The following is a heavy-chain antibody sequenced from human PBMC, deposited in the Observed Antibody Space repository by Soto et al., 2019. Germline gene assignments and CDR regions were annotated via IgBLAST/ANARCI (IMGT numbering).Heavy chain of an antibody. CDR3: ARAYKSRDIVVVPAANPYFDY. Sequence: SETLSLTCTVSGGSISSGGYYWSWIRQHPGKGLEWIGYIYYSGSTYYNPSLKSRVTISVDTSKNQFSLKLSSVTAADTAVYYCARAYKSRDIVVVPAANPYFDYWGQGTLVTVS. CDR2: IYYSGST. J-gene: IGHJ4*02. V-gene: IGHV4-31*03. CDR1: GGSISSGGYY. D-gene: IGHD2-2*01.